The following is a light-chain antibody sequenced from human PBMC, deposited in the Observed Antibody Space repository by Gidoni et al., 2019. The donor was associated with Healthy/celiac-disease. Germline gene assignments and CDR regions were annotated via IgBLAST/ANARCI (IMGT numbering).Light chain of an antibody. V-gene: IGLV3-25*02. CDR2: KDS. CDR1: ALPKQY. J-gene: IGLJ3*02. Sequence: SYELTQPPSVSVSPGQTARITCSGDALPKQYAYWYQQKQGQAPVLVIYKDSERPSGIPERFSGSSSGTTVTFTISGVQAEDEADYYCQSADSSGTLWVFGGGTKLTVL. CDR3: QSADSSGTLWV.